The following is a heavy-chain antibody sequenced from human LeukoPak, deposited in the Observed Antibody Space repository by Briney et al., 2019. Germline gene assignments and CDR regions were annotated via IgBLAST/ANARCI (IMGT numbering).Heavy chain of an antibody. V-gene: IGHV3-21*01. CDR2: ISRSSNYK. Sequence: GGSLRLSCAASGFTFSSYEMNWFRQAPGKGLEWVSSISRSSNYKYYADSVKGRFTISRDNAKSSLYLQMNSLRAEDTAVYYCARDPYSGSYGADYYYYMDVWGKGTTVTISS. CDR3: ARDPYSGSYGADYYYYMDV. CDR1: GFTFSSYE. D-gene: IGHD1-26*01. J-gene: IGHJ6*03.